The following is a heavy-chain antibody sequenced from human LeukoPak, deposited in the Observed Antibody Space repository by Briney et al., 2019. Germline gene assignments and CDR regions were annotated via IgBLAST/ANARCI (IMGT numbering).Heavy chain of an antibody. CDR1: GGSISSYY. J-gene: IGHJ4*02. CDR2: IYYSGST. D-gene: IGHD4-17*01. V-gene: IGHV4-39*01. CDR3: ARHDYGDYSSFDY. Sequence: PSETLSLTCTVSGGSISSYYWGWIRQPPGKGLEWIGSIYYSGSTYYNPSLKSRVTISVDTSKNQFSLKLNSVTAADTAVYYCARHDYGDYSSFDYWGQGTLVTVSS.